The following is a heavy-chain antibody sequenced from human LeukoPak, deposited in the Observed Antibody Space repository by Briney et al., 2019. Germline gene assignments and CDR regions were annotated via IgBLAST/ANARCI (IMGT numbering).Heavy chain of an antibody. CDR2: IMQDGNEK. V-gene: IGHV3-7*01. Sequence: GGSLRLSCAASGFTFNSYGIHWVRQAPGKGLEWVANIMQDGNEKYYVDSVKGRFTISRDNAKNSLYLQLNSLRVEDTAVYYCASRIVGTPDYFDYWGQGTLVTVSS. CDR1: GFTFNSYG. J-gene: IGHJ4*02. D-gene: IGHD1-26*01. CDR3: ASRIVGTPDYFDY.